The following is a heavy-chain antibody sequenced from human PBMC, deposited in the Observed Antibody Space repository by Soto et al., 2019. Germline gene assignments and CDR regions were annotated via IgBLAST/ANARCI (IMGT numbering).Heavy chain of an antibody. J-gene: IGHJ4*02. V-gene: IGHV4-59*12. CDR1: GGSISSYY. D-gene: IGHD3-3*01. CDR3: ARAPLLRLFHRFDY. CDR2: IYYSGST. Sequence: SETLSLTCTVSGGSISSYYWSWIRQPPGKGLEWIGYIYYSGSTNYNPSLKSRVTISVDTSKNQFSLKLSSVTAADTAVYYCARAPLLRLFHRFDYWGQGTLVTVSS.